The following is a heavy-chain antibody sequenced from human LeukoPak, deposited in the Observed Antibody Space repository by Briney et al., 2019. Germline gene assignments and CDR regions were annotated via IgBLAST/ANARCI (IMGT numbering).Heavy chain of an antibody. J-gene: IGHJ4*02. CDR1: GFTVSSNY. D-gene: IGHD6-19*01. V-gene: IGHV3-66*01. CDR3: AKVAVAGPGDY. CDR2: IYSGGST. Sequence: GGSLRLSCAASGFTVSSNYMSWVRQAPGKGLEWVSVIYSGGSTYYADSVKGRFTISRDNSKNTLYLQMNSLRAEDTAVYYCAKVAVAGPGDYWGQGTLVTVSS.